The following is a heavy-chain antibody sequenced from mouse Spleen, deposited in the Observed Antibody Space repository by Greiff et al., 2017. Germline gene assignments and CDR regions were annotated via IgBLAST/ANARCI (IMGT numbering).Heavy chain of an antibody. CDR1: GYSITSGYY. Sequence: EVHLVESGPGLVKPSQSLSLTCSVTGYSITSGYYWNWIRQFPGNKLEWMGYISYDGSNNYNPSLKNRISITRDTSKNQFFLKLNSVTTEDTATYYCARGEANWAFDYWGQGTTLTVSS. CDR3: ARGEANWAFDY. D-gene: IGHD4-1*01. V-gene: IGHV3-6*01. CDR2: ISYDGSN. J-gene: IGHJ2*01.